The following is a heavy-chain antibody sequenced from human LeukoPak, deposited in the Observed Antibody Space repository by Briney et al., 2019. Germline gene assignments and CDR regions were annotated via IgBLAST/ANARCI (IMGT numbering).Heavy chain of an antibody. J-gene: IGHJ4*02. D-gene: IGHD3-3*01. CDR1: GGSFSGYY. CDR3: ASYDFWSGYYYFDY. V-gene: IGHV4-34*01. Sequence: SETLSLTCAVYGGSFSGYYWSWIRQPPGKGLEWIGEINHSGCTNYNPSLKSRVTISVDTSKNQFSLKLSSVTAADTAVYYCASYDFWSGYYYFDYWGQGTLVTVSS. CDR2: INHSGCT.